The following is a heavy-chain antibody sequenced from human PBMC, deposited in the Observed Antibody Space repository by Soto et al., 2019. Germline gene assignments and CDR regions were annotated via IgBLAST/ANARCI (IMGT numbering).Heavy chain of an antibody. CDR2: ISGSGDST. Sequence: EVQLLESGGGLVQPGGSLRLSCAVSGFTFSSYDMRCVRQAPVKGLEWVSAISGSGDSTYYADSVKGRFTISRDNSKNTLYLQMNSLRAEDTAVYYCARRGSGSYYDYWGQGTLVTVSS. V-gene: IGHV3-23*01. D-gene: IGHD1-26*01. J-gene: IGHJ4*02. CDR1: GFTFSSYD. CDR3: ARRGSGSYYDY.